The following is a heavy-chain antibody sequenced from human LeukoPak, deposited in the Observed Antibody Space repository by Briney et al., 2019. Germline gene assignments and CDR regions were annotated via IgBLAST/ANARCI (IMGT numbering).Heavy chain of an antibody. CDR1: GDSLSSNSAA. CDR2: TYYRFKWYN. D-gene: IGHD1-26*01. J-gene: IGHJ3*02. CDR3: ATNSGGSYDAFDI. Sequence: SQTLSLTCAISGDSLSSNSAAWNWIRQSPSRGLEWLGRTYYRFKWYNDYAASVESRITINPDTSKNQFSLQLNSVTPEDTAVYYCATNSGGSYDAFDIWGQGTMVTVSS. V-gene: IGHV6-1*01.